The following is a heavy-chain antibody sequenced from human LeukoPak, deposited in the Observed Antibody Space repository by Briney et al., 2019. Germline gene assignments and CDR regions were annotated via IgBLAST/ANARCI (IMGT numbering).Heavy chain of an antibody. CDR2: IRSKSYNYAT. Sequence: GGSLRLSCAASGFTFSGSGIHWVRQASGKGLEWVGRIRSKSYNYATAYAASVEGRFTISRDDSKNSAYLQMNSLKTEDTAVYYCTRLSIVAHYYFDYWGQGTLVTVSS. V-gene: IGHV3-73*01. J-gene: IGHJ4*02. D-gene: IGHD2-21*01. CDR3: TRLSIVAHYYFDY. CDR1: GFTFSGSG.